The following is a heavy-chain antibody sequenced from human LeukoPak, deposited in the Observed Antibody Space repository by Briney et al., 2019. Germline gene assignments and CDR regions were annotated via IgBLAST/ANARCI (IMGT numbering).Heavy chain of an antibody. V-gene: IGHV3-49*04. CDR1: GFTFSSYW. CDR2: IRSKAYGGTT. CDR3: TRDSVEGLRYYYDSSGYEVAFDY. D-gene: IGHD3-22*01. J-gene: IGHJ4*02. Sequence: GGSLRLSCAASGFTFSSYWMSWVRQAPGKGLEWVGFIRSKAYGGTTEYAASVKGRFTISRDDSKSIAYLQMNSLKTEDTAVYYCTRDSVEGLRYYYDSSGYEVAFDYWGQGTLVTVSS.